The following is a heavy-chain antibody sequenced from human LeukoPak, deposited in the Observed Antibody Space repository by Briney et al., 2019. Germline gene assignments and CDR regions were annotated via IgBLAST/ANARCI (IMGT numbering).Heavy chain of an antibody. J-gene: IGHJ6*02. CDR2: ISYDGSNK. CDR3: VKGSGTNDYGMDT. Sequence: GRSLGLSCAASGFTFSSYAMHWVRQAPGKGLEWVAVISYDGSNKYYADSVKGRFTISRDNSKNTVFLQMDSLRAEGTGVYYCVKGSGTNDYGMDTWGQGTTVTVPS. D-gene: IGHD3-10*01. V-gene: IGHV3-30*01. CDR1: GFTFSSYA.